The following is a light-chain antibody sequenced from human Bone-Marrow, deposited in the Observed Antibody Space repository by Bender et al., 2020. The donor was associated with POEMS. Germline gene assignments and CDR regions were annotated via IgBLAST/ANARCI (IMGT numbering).Light chain of an antibody. V-gene: IGLV3-25*03. CDR3: QSTDVSGIPQ. J-gene: IGLJ3*02. CDR1: VLSNRY. Sequence: SSELTQPPSLSVSPGQTASITCSGDVLSNRYVYWFQQKPGQAPMMVIYQDTQRPSGIPGRFSGSGSGTTVTLTITGVHAEDEADYYCQSTDVSGIPQFGGGTRLTIV. CDR2: QDT.